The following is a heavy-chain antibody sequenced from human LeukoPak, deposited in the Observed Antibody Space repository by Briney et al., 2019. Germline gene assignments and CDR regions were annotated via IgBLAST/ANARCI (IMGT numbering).Heavy chain of an antibody. CDR2: IYTSGST. Sequence: SETLSLTCTVSGGSISSGSYYWSWIRQPAGKGLEWIGRIYTSGSTNYNPSLKSRVTISVDTSKNQFSLKLSSVTAADTAVYYCAREVMGYDSSGYFPLCDYWGQGTLVTVPS. V-gene: IGHV4-61*02. CDR3: AREVMGYDSSGYFPLCDY. J-gene: IGHJ4*02. CDR1: GGSISSGSYY. D-gene: IGHD3-22*01.